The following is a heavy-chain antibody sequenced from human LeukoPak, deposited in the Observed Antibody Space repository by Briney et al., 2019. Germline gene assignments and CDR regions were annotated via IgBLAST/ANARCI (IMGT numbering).Heavy chain of an antibody. CDR1: GYTFTSYG. J-gene: IGHJ6*03. D-gene: IGHD2-2*01. V-gene: IGHV1-18*01. CDR2: ISAYNGNT. Sequence: ASVKVSCKASGYTFTSYGISWARQAPGQGLEWMGWISAYNGNTNYAQKLQGRVTMTTDTSTSTAYMELRSLRSNDTAVYYCARILVPAAPTTGGYYYYYMDVWGKGTTVTVSS. CDR3: ARILVPAAPTTGGYYYYYMDV.